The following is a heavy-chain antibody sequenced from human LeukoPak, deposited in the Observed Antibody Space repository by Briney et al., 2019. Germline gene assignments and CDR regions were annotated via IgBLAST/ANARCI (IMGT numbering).Heavy chain of an antibody. CDR3: AWIQLYPHIDY. V-gene: IGHV4-34*01. CDR2: INHSGST. CDR1: GGSFSGYY. J-gene: IGHJ4*02. D-gene: IGHD5-18*01. Sequence: PSETLSLTCAVYGGSFSGYYWSWIRQPPGKGLEWIGEINHSGSTNYNPSLKSRVTISVDTSKNQFSLKLSSVTAADTAVYYCAWIQLYPHIDYWGQGTLVTVSP.